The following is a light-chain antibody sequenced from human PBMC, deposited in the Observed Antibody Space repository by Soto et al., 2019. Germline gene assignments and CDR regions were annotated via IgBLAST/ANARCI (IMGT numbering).Light chain of an antibody. J-gene: IGLJ3*02. CDR3: AAWDDSLSGPA. V-gene: IGLV1-47*01. Sequence: QSVLTQPPSASGTPGQRVTISCSGSSSNIGNNYVYWYQHLPGTAPKLLLYRNNLRPSGVPDRFSGSKSGTSASLAISGLRSDDEADYYCAAWDDSLSGPAFGGGTQLTVL. CDR2: RNN. CDR1: SSNIGNNY.